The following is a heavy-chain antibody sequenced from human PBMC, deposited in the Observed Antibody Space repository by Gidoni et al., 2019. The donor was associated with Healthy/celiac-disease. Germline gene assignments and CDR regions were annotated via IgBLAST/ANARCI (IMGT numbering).Heavy chain of an antibody. CDR3: ARDSRVVVAGIPFDY. J-gene: IGHJ4*02. CDR1: GYTWTSYG. CDR2: ISACNGNT. V-gene: IGHV1-18*04. Sequence: QVQLVQSAAEVKKPGASGKGSCKACGYTWTSYGISWVRQAPGQGLEWMGWISACNGNTTYAQTLQGRVTMTTDTSTSTAYMELRSLRSDDTAVYYCARDSRVVVAGIPFDYWGQGTLVTVSS. D-gene: IGHD6-19*01.